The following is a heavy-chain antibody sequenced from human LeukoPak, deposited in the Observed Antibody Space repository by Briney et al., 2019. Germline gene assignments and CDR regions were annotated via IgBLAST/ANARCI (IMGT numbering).Heavy chain of an antibody. D-gene: IGHD3-10*02. Sequence: PGGSLRLSCVGSGFTLSGSNMNWVRQAPGKGLEWISYITVSGSTVLYADSVKGRITISRDNAKKSLYLQMNSLRAEDTALYFCARDGDYDRSYRSGFDYWGQGTLVTVSS. J-gene: IGHJ4*02. V-gene: IGHV3-48*01. CDR3: ARDGDYDRSYRSGFDY. CDR2: ITVSGSTV. CDR1: GFTLSGSN.